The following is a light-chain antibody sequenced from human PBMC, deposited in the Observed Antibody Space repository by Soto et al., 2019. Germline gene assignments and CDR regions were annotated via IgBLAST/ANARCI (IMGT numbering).Light chain of an antibody. CDR2: AAS. CDR1: QSISNS. Sequence: IQMTQSPSSLSASVGDIVTITFRASQSISNSLNWYRQNPGKAPELLIYAASSLQSGVPSRFSGSGSGTDFTLTISSLQPEDFATYYCQQDYNYPRTFGQGTKVDI. J-gene: IGKJ1*01. CDR3: QQDYNYPRT. V-gene: IGKV1-6*01.